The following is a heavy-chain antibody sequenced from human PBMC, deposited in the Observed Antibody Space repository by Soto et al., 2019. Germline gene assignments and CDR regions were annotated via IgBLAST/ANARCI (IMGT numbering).Heavy chain of an antibody. J-gene: IGHJ4*02. Sequence: LRLSCAASGFTFSNHWMHWVRQAPGKGLVWVSRISRDGSSTSYADSVKGRFTISRDNAKNTLSLQMNSLRADDTAVYYCARGQRDYYDSSTLFDSWGQGTLVTVSS. CDR1: GFTFSNHW. CDR2: ISRDGSST. D-gene: IGHD3-22*01. CDR3: ARGQRDYYDSSTLFDS. V-gene: IGHV3-74*01.